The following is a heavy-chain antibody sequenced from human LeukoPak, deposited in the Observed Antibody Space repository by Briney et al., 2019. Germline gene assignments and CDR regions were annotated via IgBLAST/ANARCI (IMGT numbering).Heavy chain of an antibody. CDR1: GFMLSKYG. CDR2: ISKSGDIT. Sequence: HPGGSLRLSCAASGFMLSKYGMRWVRQAAGKALEYVSGISKSGDITHYVDSVKGRFTISRDNSKNTLYLQMNSLRAEDTALYYCATEGFYYWGPGTLVTVSS. CDR3: ATEGFYY. V-gene: IGHV3-23*01. J-gene: IGHJ4*02.